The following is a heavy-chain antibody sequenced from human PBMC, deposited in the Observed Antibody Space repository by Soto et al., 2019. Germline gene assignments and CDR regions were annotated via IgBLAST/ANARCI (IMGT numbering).Heavy chain of an antibody. CDR2: ITGGVGVT. V-gene: IGHV3-23*01. CDR3: AKCQAGTFNQWYFHY. Sequence: EVQLLESGGGLVQPGGSLRLSCAASGFTFTPSAMTWVRQAPGKGLEWVSVITGGVGVTYYADSVKGRFTISRDNSKDKLYLQMNNLRAEDTAVYYCAKCQAGTFNQWYFHYWGQGTLVTVSS. D-gene: IGHD3-10*01. J-gene: IGHJ4*02. CDR1: GFTFTPSA.